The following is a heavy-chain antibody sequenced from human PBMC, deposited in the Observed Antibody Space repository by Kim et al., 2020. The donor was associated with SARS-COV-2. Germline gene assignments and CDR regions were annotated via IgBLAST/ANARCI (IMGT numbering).Heavy chain of an antibody. CDR1: GYTFTSSG. J-gene: IGHJ4*02. CDR2: ISANNGDT. Sequence: ASVKVSCKASGYTFTSSGVSWVRQAPGQGLEWMGWISANNGDTHYAQKFQGRVTLTTETSTTTSYMELRSLGSDDTAVYYCVRKQQWMAPDYWGQGTLFTVSS. CDR3: VRKQQWMAPDY. V-gene: IGHV1-18*01. D-gene: IGHD6-19*01.